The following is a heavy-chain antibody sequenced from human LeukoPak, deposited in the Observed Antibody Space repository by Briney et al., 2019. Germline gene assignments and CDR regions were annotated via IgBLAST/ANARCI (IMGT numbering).Heavy chain of an antibody. V-gene: IGHV3-9*01. Sequence: GGSLRLSCAASGFTFDDYAMHWVRQAPGKGLEWVSGISWNSGTRGYADSVRGRFTISRDNAKNSLHLQMDSLRTEDTALYYCAKDNSGTYHDAFDIWGQGTMVTVSS. CDR3: AKDNSGTYHDAFDI. CDR1: GFTFDDYA. D-gene: IGHD1-26*01. J-gene: IGHJ3*02. CDR2: ISWNSGTR.